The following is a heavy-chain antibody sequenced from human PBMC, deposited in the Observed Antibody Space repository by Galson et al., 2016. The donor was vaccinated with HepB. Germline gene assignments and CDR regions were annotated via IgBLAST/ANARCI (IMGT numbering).Heavy chain of an antibody. Sequence: SVKVSCKASGDTFSSSGIHWVRQAPGQRLEWMGWINAGNGNTKYSHQFMGRVVITTDASASTAYMELSSLRSEDAAVYYCARGSGDWFRRDYYFDSWGQGTLVTVSS. D-gene: IGHD3/OR15-3a*01. CDR2: INAGNGNT. CDR1: GDTFSSSG. J-gene: IGHJ4*02. V-gene: IGHV1-3*01. CDR3: ARGSGDWFRRDYYFDS.